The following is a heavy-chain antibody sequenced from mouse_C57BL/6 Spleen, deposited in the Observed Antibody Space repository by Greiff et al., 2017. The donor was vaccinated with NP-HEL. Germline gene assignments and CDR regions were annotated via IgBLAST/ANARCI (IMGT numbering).Heavy chain of an antibody. Sequence: EVQRVESGGGLVKPGGSLKLSCAASGFTFSSYAMSWVRQTPEKRLEWVATISDGGSYTYYPDNVKGRFTISRDNAKNNLYLQMSHLKSEDTALYYCARGDYYGSNYFDYWGQGTTLTVSS. CDR3: ARGDYYGSNYFDY. CDR2: ISDGGSYT. CDR1: GFTFSSYA. D-gene: IGHD1-1*01. V-gene: IGHV5-4*01. J-gene: IGHJ2*01.